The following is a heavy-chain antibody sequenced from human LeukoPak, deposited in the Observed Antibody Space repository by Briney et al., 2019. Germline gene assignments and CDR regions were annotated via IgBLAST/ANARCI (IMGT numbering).Heavy chain of an antibody. V-gene: IGHV1-69*13. CDR3: ARDLYCSSTSCYSI. J-gene: IGHJ3*02. CDR1: GGTFSSYA. D-gene: IGHD2-2*01. Sequence: SVKVSCKASGGTFSSYAISWVRQAPGQGLEWMGGIIPIFGTANYAQKFQGRVTITADESTSTAYMELSSLRSEDTAVYYCARDLYCSSTSCYSIWGQGTMVTVSS. CDR2: IIPIFGTA.